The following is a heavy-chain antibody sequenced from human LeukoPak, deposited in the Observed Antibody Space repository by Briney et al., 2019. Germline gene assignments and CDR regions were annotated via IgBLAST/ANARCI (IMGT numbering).Heavy chain of an antibody. CDR1: GGSINSGGYY. Sequence: PSQTLSLTCTVSGGSINSGGYYWTWIRQHPGKGLEWIGFIYYSGSTYYNPSLKSRVTISVDTSKIQFSLKLSSVTAADSAVYYCARGHYFGSGSVFFDYWGQGAPVTVSP. CDR2: IYYSGST. D-gene: IGHD3-10*01. CDR3: ARGHYFGSGSVFFDY. V-gene: IGHV4-31*03. J-gene: IGHJ4*02.